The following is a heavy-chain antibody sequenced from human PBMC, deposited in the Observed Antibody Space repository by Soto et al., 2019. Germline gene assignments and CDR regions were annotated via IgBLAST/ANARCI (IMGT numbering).Heavy chain of an antibody. D-gene: IGHD3-10*01. CDR1: GGSFSGYY. Sequence: SETLSLTCAVYGGSFSGYYWSWIRQPPGKGLEWIGEINHSGSTNYNPSLKSRVTISVDTSKNQFSLKLSSVTAADTAVYYCARGPTVTMVRGVINWFDPWGQGTLVTVSS. V-gene: IGHV4-34*01. J-gene: IGHJ5*02. CDR2: INHSGST. CDR3: ARGPTVTMVRGVINWFDP.